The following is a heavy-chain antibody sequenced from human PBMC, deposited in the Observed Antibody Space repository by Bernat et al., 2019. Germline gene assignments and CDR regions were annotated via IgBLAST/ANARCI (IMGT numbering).Heavy chain of an antibody. D-gene: IGHD3-3*01. CDR3: AKGQYYDFWSGYLIPFDY. Sequence: QVQLQESGPGLVKPSETLSLTCTVSGGSISSYYWSWIRQPPGKGLEWIGYIYYSGSTNYNPSLKSRVTISVDTSKNQFSLKLSSVTAADTAVYYCAKGQYYDFWSGYLIPFDYWGQGTLVTVSS. CDR2: IYYSGST. CDR1: GGSISSYY. V-gene: IGHV4-59*01. J-gene: IGHJ4*02.